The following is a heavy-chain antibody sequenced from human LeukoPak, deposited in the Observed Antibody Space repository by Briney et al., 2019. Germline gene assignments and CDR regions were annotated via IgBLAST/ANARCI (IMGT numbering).Heavy chain of an antibody. D-gene: IGHD6-6*01. CDR2: INPNSAGT. CDR3: ARAFSEYSSSSGAFDI. CDR1: GYTFTGYY. J-gene: IGHJ3*02. Sequence: ASLKVSCKASGYTFTGYYMHWVRQAPGQGLEWMGWINPNSAGTNYAQKFQGRVTMTRDTSISTAYMELSRLRSDDTAVYYCARAFSEYSSSSGAFDIWGQGTMVTVSS. V-gene: IGHV1-2*02.